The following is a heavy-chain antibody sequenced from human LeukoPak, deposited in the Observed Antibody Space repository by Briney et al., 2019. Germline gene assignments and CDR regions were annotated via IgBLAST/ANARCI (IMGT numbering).Heavy chain of an antibody. D-gene: IGHD6-13*01. CDR2: IYYSGSA. V-gene: IGHV4-30-4*01. CDR3: ASEAAAGRVY. J-gene: IGHJ4*02. CDR1: GGSISSVNYY. Sequence: PSETLSLTCTVSGGSISSVNYYWSWIRQPPGKGLEWIGYIYYSGSAYYNPSLKSRVTISVDTSKNQFSLKLSSVTAADTAVYYCASEAAAGRVYWGQGTLVTVSS.